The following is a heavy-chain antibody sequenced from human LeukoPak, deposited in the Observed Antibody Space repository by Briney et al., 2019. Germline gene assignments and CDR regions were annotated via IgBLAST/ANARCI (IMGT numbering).Heavy chain of an antibody. V-gene: IGHV4-38-2*01. CDR3: ARSITMFGVVWDAFDI. CDR1: GYSIRIGYY. CDR2: IYHSGST. Sequence: SETLSLTCAVPGYSIRIGYYWGWIRQPPGKGLEWIGSIYHSGSTYYNPSLKSRVTISVDTSKNQFSLKLSSVTAADTAVYSCARSITMFGVVWDAFDIWGQGTMVTVSS. D-gene: IGHD3-3*01. J-gene: IGHJ3*02.